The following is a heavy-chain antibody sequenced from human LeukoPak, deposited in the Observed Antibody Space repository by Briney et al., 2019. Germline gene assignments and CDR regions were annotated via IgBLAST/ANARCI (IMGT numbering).Heavy chain of an antibody. CDR3: ARSPPEPEAGFEYYYDSSGYPLDY. CDR2: INPNSGGT. D-gene: IGHD3-22*01. CDR1: GYTFTGYY. Sequence: ASVKVSCKASGYTFTGYYMHWVRQAPGQGLEWMGWINPNSGGTNYAQKFQGRVTMTRDTSISTAYMELSRLRSDDTAVYYCARSPPEPEAGFEYYYDSSGYPLDYWGQGTLVTVSS. J-gene: IGHJ4*02. V-gene: IGHV1-2*02.